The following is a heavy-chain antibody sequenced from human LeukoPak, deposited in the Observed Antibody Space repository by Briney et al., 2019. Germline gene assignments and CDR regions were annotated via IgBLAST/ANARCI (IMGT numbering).Heavy chain of an antibody. CDR1: GFTFSNHG. V-gene: IGHV3-21*05. D-gene: IGHD3-10*01. J-gene: IGHJ4*02. CDR2: ISSTSTDI. Sequence: GGSLRLSCTASGFTFSNHGMNWVRQAPGKGLEWISYISSTSTDIYYVDSVKGRFTISRDNAKNSPYLQMNSLRPEDTSIYYCARRGPYFDYWGQGILVTVSS. CDR3: ARRGPYFDY.